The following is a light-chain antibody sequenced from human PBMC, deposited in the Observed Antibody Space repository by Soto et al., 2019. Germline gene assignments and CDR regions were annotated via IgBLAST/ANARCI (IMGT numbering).Light chain of an antibody. CDR1: ISNIGAGYD. CDR2: ANN. V-gene: IGLV1-40*01. CDR3: QSYDSSLSGYV. J-gene: IGLJ1*01. Sequence: QSALTQPPSVSGAPGQRVNISCTGSISNIGAGYDVHWYQQLPGTAPKLLIYANNIRPSGVPGRFSGSKSGTSASLAITGLQAEDEADYYCQSYDSSLSGYVYGTGTKVTVL.